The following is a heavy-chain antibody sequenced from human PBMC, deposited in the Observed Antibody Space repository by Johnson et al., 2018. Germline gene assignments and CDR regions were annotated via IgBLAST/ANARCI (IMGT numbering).Heavy chain of an antibody. CDR1: GGSISSYY. Sequence: QVQLQESGPGLVKPSETLSLTCTVSGGSISSYYWNWIRQPPGKGLEWIGYIYYSGGTNYSPSLKSRVTMSGDTSKNQFSLQLGSVPAADTAVYYCARFAANCSGGSCYTNWGQGTLVTVSS. V-gene: IGHV4-59*01. D-gene: IGHD2-15*01. CDR2: IYYSGGT. J-gene: IGHJ4*02. CDR3: ARFAANCSGGSCYTN.